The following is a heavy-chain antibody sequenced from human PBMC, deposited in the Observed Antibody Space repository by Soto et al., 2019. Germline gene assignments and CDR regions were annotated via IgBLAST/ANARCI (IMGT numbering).Heavy chain of an antibody. J-gene: IGHJ4*02. V-gene: IGHV3-11*01. Sequence: GGSLRLSCAASGFTFSDYYMSWIRQAPGKGLEWVSYISSSGSIIYYADSVKGRFTISRDNAKNSLYLQLNSLRAEDTAVYYCARDLGYYASDGYFDYWDQGTLVTVSS. CDR3: ARDLGYYASDGYFDY. D-gene: IGHD3-22*01. CDR2: ISSSGSII. CDR1: GFTFSDYY.